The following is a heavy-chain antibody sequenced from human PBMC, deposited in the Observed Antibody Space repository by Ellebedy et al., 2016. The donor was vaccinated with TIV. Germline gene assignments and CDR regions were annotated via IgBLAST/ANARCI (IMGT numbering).Heavy chain of an antibody. CDR1: GFTFSDYY. J-gene: IGHJ4*02. Sequence: PGGSLRLSCAASGFTFSDYYMSLIRQAPGKGLEWVASMRQDGREEYFVDSVKGRFTISRDNTKNSLYLQMNSLRAEDAAVYFCARENGYYFDYWGQGTLVIVSS. D-gene: IGHD6-25*01. CDR3: ARENGYYFDY. CDR2: MRQDGREE. V-gene: IGHV3-7*01.